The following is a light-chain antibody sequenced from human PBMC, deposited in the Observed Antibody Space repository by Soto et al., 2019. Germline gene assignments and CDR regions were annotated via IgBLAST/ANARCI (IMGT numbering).Light chain of an antibody. J-gene: IGKJ5*01. V-gene: IGKV1-39*01. CDR3: QHYYGTSPIT. Sequence: DIQITQSPSSLSASVGDRVTIACRASQSISSYLNWYQQKPGKAPKLLIYAASSLQSGVPSRFSGSGSGTDFTLTISRLEPEDFALYYCQHYYGTSPITFGQGTRMEIK. CDR1: QSISSY. CDR2: AAS.